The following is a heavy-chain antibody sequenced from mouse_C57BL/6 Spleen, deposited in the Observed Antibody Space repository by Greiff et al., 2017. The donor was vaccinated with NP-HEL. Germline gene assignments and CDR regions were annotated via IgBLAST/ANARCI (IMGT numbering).Heavy chain of an antibody. CDR3: ARGDYDEEAWFAY. CDR2: IHPNSGST. V-gene: IGHV1-64*01. J-gene: IGHJ3*01. D-gene: IGHD2-4*01. Sequence: VKLMESGAELVKPGASVKLSCKASGYTFTSYWMHWVKQRPGQGLEWIGMIHPNSGSTNYNEKFKSKATLTVDKSSSTAYMQLSSLTSEDSAVYYCARGDYDEEAWFAYWGQGTLVTVSA. CDR1: GYTFTSYW.